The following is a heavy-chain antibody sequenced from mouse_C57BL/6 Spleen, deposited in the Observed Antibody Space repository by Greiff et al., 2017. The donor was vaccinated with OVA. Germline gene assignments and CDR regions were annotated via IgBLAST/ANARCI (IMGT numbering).Heavy chain of an antibody. Sequence: EVKVVESGEGLVKPGGSLKLSCAASGFTFSSYAMSWVRQTPEKRLEWVAYISSGGDYIYYADTVKGRFTISRDNARNTLYLQMSSLKSEDTAMYYCTRRGYYFDYWGQGTTLTVSS. V-gene: IGHV5-9-1*02. CDR1: GFTFSSYA. CDR2: ISSGGDYI. CDR3: TRRGYYFDY. J-gene: IGHJ2*01.